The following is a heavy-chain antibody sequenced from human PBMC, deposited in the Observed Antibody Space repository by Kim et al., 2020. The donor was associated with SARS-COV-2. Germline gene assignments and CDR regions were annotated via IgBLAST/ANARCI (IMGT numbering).Heavy chain of an antibody. CDR2: IIPVLGIA. J-gene: IGHJ6*02. CDR3: SSPSERGYSYGVSEYFYHYYGMDV. Sequence: SVKVSCKASGVTFSSYAINWVRQAPGQGLEWMGRIIPVLGIAKYAQKFQGRVTTNVDKSTSTAYMELSSLRSEDTAIYYCSSPSERGYSYGVSEYFYHYYGMDVWGQGTAVTVSS. CDR1: GVTFSSYA. D-gene: IGHD5-18*01. V-gene: IGHV1-69*04.